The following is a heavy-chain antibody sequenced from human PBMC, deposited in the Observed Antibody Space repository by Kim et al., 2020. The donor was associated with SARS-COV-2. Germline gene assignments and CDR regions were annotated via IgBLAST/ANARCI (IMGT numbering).Heavy chain of an antibody. CDR3: ARAILWGRGYSYGYLAKKRGRFNP. V-gene: IGHV4-34*01. J-gene: IGHJ5*02. D-gene: IGHD5-18*01. CDR1: GGSFSGYY. CDR2: INHSGST. Sequence: PSETLSLTCAVYGGSFSGYYWSWIRQPPGKGLEWIGEINHSGSTNYNPSLKSRVTISVDTSKNQFSLKLSSVTAADTAVYYCARAILWGRGYSYGYLAKKRGRFNPWGQGTLVTVSS.